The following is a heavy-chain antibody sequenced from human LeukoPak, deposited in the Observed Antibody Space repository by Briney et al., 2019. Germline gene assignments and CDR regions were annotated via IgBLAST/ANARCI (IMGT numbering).Heavy chain of an antibody. CDR3: ATAVGGYDILTGYYYWFDP. D-gene: IGHD3-9*01. CDR2: IYHSGST. V-gene: IGHV4-4*02. J-gene: IGHJ5*02. Sequence: SETLSLTCAVSGGSISSSNWWSWVRQPPGKGLEWIGEIYHSGSTNYNPSLKSRVTISVDKSKNQFSLKLSSVTAADTAVYYCATAVGGYDILTGYYYWFDPWGQGTLVTVSS. CDR1: GGSISSSNW.